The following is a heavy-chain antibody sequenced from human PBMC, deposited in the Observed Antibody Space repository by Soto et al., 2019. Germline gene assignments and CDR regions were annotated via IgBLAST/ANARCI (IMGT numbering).Heavy chain of an antibody. CDR3: ARSRGAYCGGDCYSSILFDP. J-gene: IGHJ5*02. V-gene: IGHV5-51*01. D-gene: IGHD2-21*02. CDR1: GYSFTSYW. CDR2: IYPGDSDT. Sequence: GESLKISCKGSGYSFTSYWIGWVRQMPGKGLEWMGIIYPGDSDTRYSPSFQGQVTISADKSISTAYLQWSSLKASDTAMYYCARSRGAYCGGDCYSSILFDPWGQGTLVTVSS.